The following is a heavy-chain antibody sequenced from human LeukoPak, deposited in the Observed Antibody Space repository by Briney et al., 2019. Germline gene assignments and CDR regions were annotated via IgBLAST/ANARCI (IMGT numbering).Heavy chain of an antibody. V-gene: IGHV3-21*01. CDR1: GFTFSYYT. CDR3: ARDGPLGSSDAYAYET. J-gene: IGHJ4*03. CDR2: ISKSGYI. Sequence: GGSLSLSCAVSGFTFSYYTMNWVRQAPGKGLEWVSSISKSGYIVYAESVRGRFTTSRDKAKDSLYLQMDSLRAEDTAMYYCARDGPLGSSDAYAYETWGHEALRTVSS. D-gene: IGHD3-16*01.